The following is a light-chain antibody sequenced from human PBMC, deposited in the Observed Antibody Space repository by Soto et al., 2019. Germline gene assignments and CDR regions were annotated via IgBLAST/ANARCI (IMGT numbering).Light chain of an antibody. V-gene: IGKV3-15*01. J-gene: IGKJ1*01. CDR1: QSVSSN. Sequence: EIVMTQSPATLSVSPGERATLSCRASQSVSSNLAWYQQKPGQAPRLLIYGASTRATGIPARFSGSGSGTEFTLTISSLQSEDFAVYYCQHYNNWPPEETFCQGTKVEIK. CDR2: GAS. CDR3: QHYNNWPPEET.